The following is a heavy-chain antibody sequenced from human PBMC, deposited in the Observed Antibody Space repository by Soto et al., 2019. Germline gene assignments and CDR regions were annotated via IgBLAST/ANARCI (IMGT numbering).Heavy chain of an antibody. CDR2: IYYSGST. J-gene: IGHJ5*02. CDR1: GGSISSGGYY. D-gene: IGHD6-13*01. Sequence: SETLSLTCTVSGGSISSGGYYWSWIRQHPGKGLEWIGYIYYSGSTYYNPSLKSRVTISVDTSKNQFSLKLSSVTAADTAVYYXARAKKGIAAAENWFDPWGQGTLVTVSS. V-gene: IGHV4-31*03. CDR3: ARAKKGIAAAENWFDP.